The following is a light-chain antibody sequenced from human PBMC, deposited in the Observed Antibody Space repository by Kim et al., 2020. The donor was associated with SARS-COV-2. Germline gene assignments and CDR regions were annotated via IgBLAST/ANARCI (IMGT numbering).Light chain of an antibody. CDR3: QQYDDWPPWT. Sequence: EIVMTQFPATLSVSLGERATLPCRASQSVSDNLAWYQQKPGQAPRLLIYGASTRATGIPARFSGSGSGTEFTLTISSLQSEDSAVYYCQQYDDWPPWTFGQGTKVDIK. V-gene: IGKV3-15*01. J-gene: IGKJ1*01. CDR1: QSVSDN. CDR2: GAS.